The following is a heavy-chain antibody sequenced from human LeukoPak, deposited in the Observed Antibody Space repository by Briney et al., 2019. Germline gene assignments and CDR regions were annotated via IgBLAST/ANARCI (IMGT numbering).Heavy chain of an antibody. CDR2: IYYSGST. CDR1: GGSISSYY. Sequence: SETLSLTCTVSGGSISSYYWSWIRQPPGKGLEWIGYIYYSGSTNYNPSLKSRVTISVDTSKNQFSLKLSSVTAAGTAVYYCARTDCSGGSCYFDYWGQGTLVTVSS. J-gene: IGHJ4*02. CDR3: ARTDCSGGSCYFDY. D-gene: IGHD2-15*01. V-gene: IGHV4-59*01.